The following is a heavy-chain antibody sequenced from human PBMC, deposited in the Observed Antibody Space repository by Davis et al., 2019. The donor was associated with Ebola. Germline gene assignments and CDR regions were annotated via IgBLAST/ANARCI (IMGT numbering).Heavy chain of an antibody. V-gene: IGHV3-30-3*01. D-gene: IGHD6-6*01. Sequence: GESPKISCAASGFTFSSYAMHWVRQAPGKGLEWVAVISYDGSNKYYANSVKGRFTISRDNSKNTLYLQMNSLRAEDTAVYYCAKDLDGSSSPAYNWFDPWGQGTLVTVSS. CDR3: AKDLDGSSSPAYNWFDP. J-gene: IGHJ5*02. CDR2: ISYDGSNK. CDR1: GFTFSSYA.